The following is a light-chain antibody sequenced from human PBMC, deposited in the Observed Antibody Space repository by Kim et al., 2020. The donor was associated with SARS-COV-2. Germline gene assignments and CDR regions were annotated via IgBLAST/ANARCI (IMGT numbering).Light chain of an antibody. V-gene: IGLV2-14*03. CDR3: SSYTSSSTLV. J-gene: IGLJ2*01. Sequence: QSALTQPASVSGSLGQSITISCTGTSSDVGGYIYVSWYHQQPGKAPKLMIYDVSARPSGVSNRFSGSKSGNTAYLTISGLQAEDEADYYCSSYTSSSTLVFGGGTQLTVL. CDR2: DVS. CDR1: SSDVGGYIY.